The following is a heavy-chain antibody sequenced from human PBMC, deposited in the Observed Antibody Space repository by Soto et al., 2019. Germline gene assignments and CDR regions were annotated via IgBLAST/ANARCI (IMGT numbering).Heavy chain of an antibody. CDR1: GGSISSSSYY. V-gene: IGHV4-39*01. CDR2: IYYSGST. CDR3: ARKRVIAAAGTIDY. Sequence: LSLTCTVSGGSISSSSYYWGWIRQPPGKGLEWIGSIYYSGSTYYNPSLKSRVTISVDTSKNQFSLKLRSVTAADTAVYYCARKRVIAAAGTIDYWGQANLVT. J-gene: IGHJ4*02. D-gene: IGHD6-13*01.